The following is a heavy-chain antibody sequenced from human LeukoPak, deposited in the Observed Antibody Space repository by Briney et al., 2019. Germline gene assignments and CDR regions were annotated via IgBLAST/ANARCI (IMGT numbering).Heavy chain of an antibody. V-gene: IGHV3-30*02. CDR2: TRSDGTNK. J-gene: IGHJ5*02. CDR3: AREIGTSPEYNWFDP. Sequence: PGGSLRLSCAASGFTFSDYGIHWVRQAPGKGLEWVAFTRSDGTNKYYTDSVKGRFTISRDIPKNTLYLQMNSLRPDDTATYFCAREIGTSPEYNWFDPWGQGTLVTVSS. D-gene: IGHD1-1*01. CDR1: GFTFSDYG.